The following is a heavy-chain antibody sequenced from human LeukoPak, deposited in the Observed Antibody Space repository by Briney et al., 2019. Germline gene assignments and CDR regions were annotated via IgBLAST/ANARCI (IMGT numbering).Heavy chain of an antibody. CDR2: IYYSGST. CDR3: AREYSGSQDGFDI. CDR1: GGSISVFY. D-gene: IGHD1-26*01. J-gene: IGHJ3*02. V-gene: IGHV4-59*01. Sequence: SETLSLTCTVSGGSISVFYWSWIRQPPGKGLEWIGYIYYSGSTNYNPSLKSRVTISVDASKNQFSLKLSSVTAADTAVYYCAREYSGSQDGFDIWGQGTMTVSS.